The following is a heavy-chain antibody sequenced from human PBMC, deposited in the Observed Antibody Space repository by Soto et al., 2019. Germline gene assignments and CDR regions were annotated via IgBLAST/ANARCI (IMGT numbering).Heavy chain of an antibody. V-gene: IGHV1-69*13. CDR2: IIPIFGTA. J-gene: IGHJ6*02. CDR1: GGTFSSYA. Sequence: SVKVSCKASGGTFSSYAISWVRQAPGQGLEWMGGIIPIFGTASYAQKFQGRVTITADESTGTAYMELSSLRSEDTAVYYCARDRGYSSGWSMEYYYYYGMDVWGQGTTVTVSS. CDR3: ARDRGYSSGWSMEYYYYYGMDV. D-gene: IGHD6-19*01.